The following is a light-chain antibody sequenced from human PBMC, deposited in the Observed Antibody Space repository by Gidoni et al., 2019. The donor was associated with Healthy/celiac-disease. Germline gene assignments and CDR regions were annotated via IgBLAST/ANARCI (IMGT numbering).Light chain of an antibody. Sequence: DIQMTQSPSSLSASVGDRVTITCRASQSISSYLNWYQQKPGKAPELLIYAASSLQSGVPSRFSGSGSGTDFTLTISCLQPEDFATYYCQQSYSTLCTFXPXTKVDIK. J-gene: IGKJ3*01. CDR2: AAS. V-gene: IGKV1-39*01. CDR1: QSISSY. CDR3: QQSYSTLCT.